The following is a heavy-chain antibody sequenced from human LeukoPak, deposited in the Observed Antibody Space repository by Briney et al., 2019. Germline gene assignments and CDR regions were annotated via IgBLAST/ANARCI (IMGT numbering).Heavy chain of an antibody. CDR2: IRSKANSYAT. D-gene: IGHD3-10*01. CDR3: TSPFVTMLRGVIRDY. CDR1: GFTLSGSA. Sequence: PGGSLRLSCEVSGFTLSGSAVHWVRQASGRGLEWVGRIRSKANSYATAYAASVKGRFTISRDDSKNTAYLQMNSLKTEDTAVYYCTSPFVTMLRGVIRDYWGQGALVTVSS. J-gene: IGHJ4*02. V-gene: IGHV3-73*01.